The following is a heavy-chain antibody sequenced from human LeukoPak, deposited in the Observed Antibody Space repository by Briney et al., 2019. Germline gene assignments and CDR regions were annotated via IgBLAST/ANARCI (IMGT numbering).Heavy chain of an antibody. J-gene: IGHJ4*02. V-gene: IGHV4-34*01. Sequence: SETLSLTCAVYGGSFSGYYWSWIRQPPGKGLEWIGEINHSGSTNYNPSLKSRVTISVDTSKNQSSLKLSSVTAADTAVYYCARVPSGLAAAVGYRARRPYFDYWGQGTLVTVSS. D-gene: IGHD6-13*01. CDR1: GGSFSGYY. CDR3: ARVPSGLAAAVGYRARRPYFDY. CDR2: INHSGST.